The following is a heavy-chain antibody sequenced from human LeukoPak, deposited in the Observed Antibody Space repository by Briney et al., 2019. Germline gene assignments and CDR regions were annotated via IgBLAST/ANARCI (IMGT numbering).Heavy chain of an antibody. D-gene: IGHD3-22*01. J-gene: IGHJ3*02. V-gene: IGHV1-2*02. CDR3: ARSGYYYDTSGFERVYAFDS. CDR1: GYSFTGNY. Sequence: ASVKVSCKASGYSFTGNYMTWVRQAPGQGLEWMGWISPYSGGTKYAQNFQGRVTMTRDTSIRTAYMELSRLKSDDSAVYYCARSGYYYDTSGFERVYAFDSWGQGTMVTVSS. CDR2: ISPYSGGT.